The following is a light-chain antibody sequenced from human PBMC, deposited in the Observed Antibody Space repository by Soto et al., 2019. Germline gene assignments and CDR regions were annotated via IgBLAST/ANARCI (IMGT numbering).Light chain of an antibody. J-gene: IGLJ7*01. CDR2: SNN. CDR3: AAWDDSLNGPG. CDR1: SYNIGSDT. Sequence: QAVVTQPPSASGTPGQRVTISCSGSSYNIGSDTVNWYQQLPGTAPKLLTYSNNQRPSGVPDRFSGSKSGTSASLAISGLQSEDEADYYCAAWDDSLNGPGFGGGTQLTVL. V-gene: IGLV1-44*01.